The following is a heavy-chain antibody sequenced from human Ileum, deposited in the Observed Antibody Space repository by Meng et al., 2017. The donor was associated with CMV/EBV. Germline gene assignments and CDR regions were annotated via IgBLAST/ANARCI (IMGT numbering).Heavy chain of an antibody. CDR3: ARGLRYADYVGYYYDY. CDR2: ISYDGTKK. J-gene: IGHJ4*02. D-gene: IGHD4-17*01. CDR1: GFTFSSYS. Sequence: GFTFSSYSMNWGRQAPGKGLEWVAVISYDGTKKDYADSVKGRFTISRDNSKNTLFLQMNSLRAEDTAVYYCARGLRYADYVGYYYDYWGRGTLVTVSS. V-gene: IGHV3-30*04.